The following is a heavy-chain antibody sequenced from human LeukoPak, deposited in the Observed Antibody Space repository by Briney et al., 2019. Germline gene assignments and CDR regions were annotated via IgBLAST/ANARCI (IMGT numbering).Heavy chain of an antibody. V-gene: IGHV1-58*02. CDR1: GFSFTGSV. Sequence: GASVKVSCKASGFSFTGSVIQWVRQARGQRLEWIGWIVVGSGNTSYAQKFQGRVTMTRDMSTSTVYMELSSLRSEDTAVYYCARESYYYDSSAPYFDYWGQGTLVTVSS. CDR3: ARESYYYDSSAPYFDY. J-gene: IGHJ4*02. CDR2: IVVGSGNT. D-gene: IGHD3-22*01.